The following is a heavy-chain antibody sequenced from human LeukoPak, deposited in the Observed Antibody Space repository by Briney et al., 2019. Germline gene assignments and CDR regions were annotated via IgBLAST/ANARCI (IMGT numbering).Heavy chain of an antibody. V-gene: IGHV1-69*06. Sequence: SVEVSCKASGGTLSSYAISWVRQAPGQGLEWMGGIIPIFGTANYAQKFQGRVTITADKSTSTAYMELSSLRSEDTAVYYCAGSYADYYYYYYMDVWGKGTTVTVSS. J-gene: IGHJ6*03. CDR3: AGSYADYYYYYYMDV. CDR2: IIPIFGTA. D-gene: IGHD3-16*01. CDR1: GGTLSSYA.